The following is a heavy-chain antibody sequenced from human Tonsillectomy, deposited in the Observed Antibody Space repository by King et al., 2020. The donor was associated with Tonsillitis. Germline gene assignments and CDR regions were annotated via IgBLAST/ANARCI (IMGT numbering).Heavy chain of an antibody. J-gene: IGHJ4*02. Sequence: LQLQESGPGLVKPSETLSLTCTVSGGSISSSSYYWGWIRQPPGKGLAWIGSIYYSGSTYYNPSLKSRVTISVDTTKNQFSLKLSSVPAADTAVYYCARQPPYGSVGRWGQGTLVTVSS. CDR3: ARQPPYGSVGR. D-gene: IGHD3-10*01. V-gene: IGHV4-39*07. CDR1: GGSISSSSYY. CDR2: IYYSGST.